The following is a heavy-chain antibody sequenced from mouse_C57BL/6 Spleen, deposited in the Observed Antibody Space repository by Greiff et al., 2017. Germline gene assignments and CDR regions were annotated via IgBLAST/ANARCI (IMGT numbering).Heavy chain of an antibody. J-gene: IGHJ4*01. D-gene: IGHD1-1*01. CDR3: DRYVITTVVANDYYAMDY. CDR1: GYTFTNYW. CDR2: IYPGGGDT. V-gene: IGHV1-63*01. Sequence: QVQLKESGAELVRPGTSVKMSCKASGYTFTNYWIGWVKQRPGHGLEWIGDIYPGGGDTTYNEKFKGKATLTADKSSSTAYMQISSLTSEDSAIYDCDRYVITTVVANDYYAMDYWGQGTSVTVSS.